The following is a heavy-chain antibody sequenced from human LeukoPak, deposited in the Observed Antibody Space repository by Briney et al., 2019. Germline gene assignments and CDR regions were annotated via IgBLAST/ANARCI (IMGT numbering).Heavy chain of an antibody. D-gene: IGHD1-26*01. V-gene: IGHV3-30*02. CDR2: IRYDGSNK. CDR1: GFTFSSYG. CDR3: AKDPRAGIVTYYFDY. Sequence: GGSLRLSCAASGFTFSSYGMHWVRQAPGKGLEWVAFIRYDGSNKYYADSVKGRFTISRDNSKNTLYLQMNSLRAEDTAVYYCAKDPRAGIVTYYFDYWGQGTLVTVSS. J-gene: IGHJ4*02.